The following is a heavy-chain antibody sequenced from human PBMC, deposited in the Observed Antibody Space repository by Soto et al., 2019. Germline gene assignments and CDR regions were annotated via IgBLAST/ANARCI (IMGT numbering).Heavy chain of an antibody. CDR1: GDTFSFYT. V-gene: IGHV1-69*02. J-gene: IGHJ4*02. CDR2: INPILSMS. CDR3: ATSYGSGYRAFDY. Sequence: QVQLVQSGAEVKKPGSSVKVSCKASGDTFSFYTINWVRQAPGLGLEWVGRINPILSMSNYAQKFQGRVTMTADKSTSTAYMELRSLTFEDTAIYYCATSYGSGYRAFDYWGQGALVTVSS. D-gene: IGHD3-10*01.